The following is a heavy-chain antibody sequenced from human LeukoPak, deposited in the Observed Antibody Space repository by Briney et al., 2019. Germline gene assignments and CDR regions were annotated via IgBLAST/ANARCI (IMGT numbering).Heavy chain of an antibody. CDR1: GGSISSSSYY. CDR3: ARLGLRFLEWLSRGVY. CDR2: IYYSGST. Sequence: SETLSLTCTVSGGSISSSSYYWGWIRQPPGKGLEWIGSIYYSGSTYYNPSLKSRVTIFVDTSKNQFSLKLSSVTAADTAVYYCARLGLRFLEWLSRGVYWRQGTLVTVSS. D-gene: IGHD3-3*01. V-gene: IGHV4-39*01. J-gene: IGHJ4*02.